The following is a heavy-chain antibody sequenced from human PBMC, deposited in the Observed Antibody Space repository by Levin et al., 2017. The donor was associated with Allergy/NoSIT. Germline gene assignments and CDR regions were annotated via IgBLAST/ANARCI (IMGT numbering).Heavy chain of an antibody. V-gene: IGHV3-30*04. CDR2: ISYDGSNK. D-gene: IGHD1-14*01. CDR3: ARDYHARSDHPPGGY. Sequence: SCAASGFTFSSYAMHWVRQAPGKGLEWVAVISYDGSNKYYADSVKGRFTISRDNSKNTLYLQMNSLRAEDTAVYYCARDYHARSDHPPGGYWGQGTLVTVSS. CDR1: GFTFSSYA. J-gene: IGHJ4*02.